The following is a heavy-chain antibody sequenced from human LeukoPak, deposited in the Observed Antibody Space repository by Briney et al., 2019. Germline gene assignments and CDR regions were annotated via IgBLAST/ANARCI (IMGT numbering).Heavy chain of an antibody. CDR1: GFTFNSYS. CDR3: ARAAVAMYYFDY. D-gene: IGHD6-19*01. Sequence: PGGSLRLPCAASGFTFNSYSINWVRQAPGKGLEWVSSISSSSDYIYYADSVQGRFTISRDNAKNSLYLQMNSLRAEDTAVYYCARAAVAMYYFDYWGQGTLVTVSS. V-gene: IGHV3-21*01. J-gene: IGHJ4*02. CDR2: ISSSSDYI.